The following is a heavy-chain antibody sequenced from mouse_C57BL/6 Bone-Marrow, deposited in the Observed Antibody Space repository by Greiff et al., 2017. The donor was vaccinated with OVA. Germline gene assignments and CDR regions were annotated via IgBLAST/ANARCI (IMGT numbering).Heavy chain of an antibody. CDR3: ARWGTTVVGYFDY. CDR2: IYPGDGDT. J-gene: IGHJ2*01. CDR1: GYAFSSYW. D-gene: IGHD1-1*01. V-gene: IGHV1-80*01. Sequence: VQLQQSVAELVKPGASVKISCKASGYAFSSYWMNWVKQRPGKGLEWIGQIYPGDGDTNYNGKFKGKATLTADKSSSTAYMQLSSLTSEDSAVYFCARWGTTVVGYFDYWGQGTTLTVSS.